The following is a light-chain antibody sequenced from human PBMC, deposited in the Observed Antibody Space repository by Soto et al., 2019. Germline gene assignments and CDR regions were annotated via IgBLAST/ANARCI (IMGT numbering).Light chain of an antibody. CDR1: GSNIGTYA. J-gene: IGLJ2*01. CDR2: RNH. V-gene: IGLV1-44*01. Sequence: QSVLTQSPSASATPGQRVTISCSGSGSNIGTYAVTWYQQLPGTAPTLLIFRNHHRPSGVPDRFSGSKSGTSASLAISGPQSEDEADYYCAAWDDSLRAVVFGGGTKLTVL. CDR3: AAWDDSLRAVV.